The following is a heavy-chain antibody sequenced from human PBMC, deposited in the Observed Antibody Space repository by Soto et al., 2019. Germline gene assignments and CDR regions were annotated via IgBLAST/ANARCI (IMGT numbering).Heavy chain of an antibody. J-gene: IGHJ4*02. CDR3: ARVRVDMTTVTPYYFDY. CDR2: INPNSGGT. CDR1: GYTFTGYY. V-gene: IGHV1-2*02. D-gene: IGHD4-17*01. Sequence: ASVKVSCKASGYTFTGYYMHWVRQAPGQGLEWMGWINPNSGGTNYAQKFQGRVTMTRDTSISTAYMELSRLRSDDTAVYYCARVRVDMTTVTPYYFDYWGPGTMVTVYS.